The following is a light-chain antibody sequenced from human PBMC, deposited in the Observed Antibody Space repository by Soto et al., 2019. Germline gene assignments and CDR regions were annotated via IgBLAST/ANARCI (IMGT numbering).Light chain of an antibody. CDR3: SSYTRTDTRYV. Sequence: QSALTQPASVSGSPGQSITISCSGTSNDVGAYNFVSWYQQHPGRAPKLILYDVTSRPSNVSIRFSGSKSGNTASLSISGLRPEDEADYFCSSYTRTDTRYVFXSGTKLTVL. V-gene: IGLV2-14*03. CDR1: SNDVGAYNF. J-gene: IGLJ1*01. CDR2: DVT.